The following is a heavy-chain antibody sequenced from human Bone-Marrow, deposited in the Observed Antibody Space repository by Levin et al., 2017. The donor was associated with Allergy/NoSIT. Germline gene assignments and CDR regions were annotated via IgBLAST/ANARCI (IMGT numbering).Heavy chain of an antibody. V-gene: IGHV4-61*01. J-gene: IGHJ5*02. CDR1: GDSVRSDYYF. CDR3: ASLLSATVARLWFDP. Sequence: SQTLSLTCTVSGDSVRSDYYFWSWVRQPPGKGLEWIGNIDFSGNTNYNPSLKSRVTISVDTSKNQFSLRLTSVTVADTGVYYCASLLSATVARLWFDPWGQGTLVTVSS. CDR2: IDFSGNT. D-gene: IGHD6-6*01.